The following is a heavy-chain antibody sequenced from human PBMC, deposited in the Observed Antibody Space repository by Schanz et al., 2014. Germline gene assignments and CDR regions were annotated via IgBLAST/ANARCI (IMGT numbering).Heavy chain of an antibody. CDR2: ISGSGAST. V-gene: IGHV3-23*04. Sequence: GQLVESGGGVVQPGRSLRLSCAASGFTFSSYAMSWVRQASGKGLEWVSAISGSGASTYYADSVKGRFTISRDNSKNTLYLQMNSLRAEDTAVYYCAKDQGSYGSGSYSYFDYWGQGTLATVSS. J-gene: IGHJ4*02. D-gene: IGHD3-10*01. CDR1: GFTFSSYA. CDR3: AKDQGSYGSGSYSYFDY.